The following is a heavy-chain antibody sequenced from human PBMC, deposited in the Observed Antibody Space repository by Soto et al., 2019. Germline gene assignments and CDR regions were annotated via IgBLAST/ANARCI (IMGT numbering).Heavy chain of an antibody. CDR1: GGSISSGGYS. D-gene: IGHD3-10*01. Sequence: LSLTCAVSGGSISSGGYSWSWIRQPPGKGLEWIGYIYHSGSTYYNPSLKSRVTISVDRSKNQFSLKLSSVTAADTAVYYCARAGTTVGDLIDYWGQGTLVTVSS. CDR2: IYHSGST. J-gene: IGHJ4*02. V-gene: IGHV4-30-2*01. CDR3: ARAGTTVGDLIDY.